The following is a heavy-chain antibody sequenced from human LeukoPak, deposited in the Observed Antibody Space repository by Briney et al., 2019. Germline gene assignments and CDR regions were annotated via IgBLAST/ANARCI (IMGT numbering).Heavy chain of an antibody. CDR3: ARRAVFYYYYYYGMDV. CDR1: GGSFSGYY. D-gene: IGHD6-19*01. J-gene: IGHJ6*02. Sequence: SETLSLTCAVYGGSFSGYYWSWIRQPPGRGLEWIGEINHSGSTNYNPSLKSRVTTSVDTSKSQFSLKLSSVTAADTAVYYCARRAVFYYYYYYGMDVWGQGTTATVSS. CDR2: INHSGST. V-gene: IGHV4-34*01.